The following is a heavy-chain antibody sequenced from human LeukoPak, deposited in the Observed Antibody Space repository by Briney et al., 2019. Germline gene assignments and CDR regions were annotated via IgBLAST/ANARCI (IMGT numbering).Heavy chain of an antibody. V-gene: IGHV1-8*02. Sequence: APVKVSCKASGYTFATYNINWVRQATGQGLEWMGWMNPNSGNTGYGPKFQGRVTMTRDTSITTAYMELSSLGSEDTAVYYCARQQQRGDAFDIWGQGTIVAVSS. CDR1: GYTFATYN. CDR3: ARQQQRGDAFDI. CDR2: MNPNSGNT. D-gene: IGHD6-13*01. J-gene: IGHJ3*02.